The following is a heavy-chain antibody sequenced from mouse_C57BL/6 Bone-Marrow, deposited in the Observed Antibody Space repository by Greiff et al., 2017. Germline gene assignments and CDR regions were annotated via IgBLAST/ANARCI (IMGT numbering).Heavy chain of an antibody. V-gene: IGHV1-50*01. CDR2: IDPTDSDT. Sequence: VQLQQSGAELVKPGASVKLSCKASGYTFTNYWMKWVKQRPGQGLEWIGEIDPTDSDTNYNQKFKGKATLTVDTSSSTAYRQLSSLTSEDSAVYYCARRNYNGGSFKYWGQGTLLTVSA. J-gene: IGHJ3*01. CDR3: ARRNYNGGSFKY. D-gene: IGHD1-1*01. CDR1: GYTFTNYW.